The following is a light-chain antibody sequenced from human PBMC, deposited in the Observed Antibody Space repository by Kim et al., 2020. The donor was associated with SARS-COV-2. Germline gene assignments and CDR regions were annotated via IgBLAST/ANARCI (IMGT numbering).Light chain of an antibody. CDR2: INSDGSH. Sequence: QPVLTQSPSASAPLGASVKLTCTLNSGHSSYAIAWHQQQPEKGPRYLMKINSDGSHTKGDGIPDRFSGSSSGAERYLTIASLQSEDAADYYCQAWGTGIPVFGGGTKVTVL. V-gene: IGLV4-69*02. CDR1: SGHSSYA. CDR3: QAWGTGIPV. J-gene: IGLJ3*02.